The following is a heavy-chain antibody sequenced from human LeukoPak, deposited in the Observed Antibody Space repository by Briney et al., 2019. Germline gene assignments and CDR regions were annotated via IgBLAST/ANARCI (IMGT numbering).Heavy chain of an antibody. J-gene: IGHJ4*02. V-gene: IGHV4-61*02. CDR3: ARALYNDYDYDFDY. Sequence: PSQTLSLTCTVSGGSITSGTYYWTWIRQPAGKGLEWIGRIYASGSTNYNPSLKSRVTMSVDTSKNQFSLKLSSVTAADTAVYYCARALYNDYDYDFDYWGQGTLVTVSS. CDR1: GGSITSGTYY. CDR2: IYASGST. D-gene: IGHD5-12*01.